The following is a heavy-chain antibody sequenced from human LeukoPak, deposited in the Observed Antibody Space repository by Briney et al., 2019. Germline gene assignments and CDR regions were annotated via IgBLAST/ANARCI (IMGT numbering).Heavy chain of an antibody. D-gene: IGHD1-20*01. CDR2: ISGSGGST. V-gene: IGHV3-23*01. J-gene: IGHJ4*02. CDR1: GFTFSSYA. Sequence: GGSLRLSCAASGFTFSSYAMSWVRQAPGKGLEWVSAISGSGGSTYYADSVKGRFTISRDNSRNTLYLQMNSLRAEDTAVYYWAKDIRGITGTTYFDYWGQGTLVTVSS. CDR3: AKDIRGITGTTYFDY.